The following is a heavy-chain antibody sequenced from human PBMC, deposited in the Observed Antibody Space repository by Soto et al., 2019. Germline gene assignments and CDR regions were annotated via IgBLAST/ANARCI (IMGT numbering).Heavy chain of an antibody. CDR2: IDPSDSYT. D-gene: IGHD5-12*01. J-gene: IGHJ6*02. V-gene: IGHV5-10-1*01. CDR1: GYSFTSYW. CDR3: ARILVAATISNGMDV. Sequence: PGESLKISCKGSGYSFTSYWISWVRQMPGKGLEWMGRIDPSDSYTNYSPSFQGHVTISADKSISTAYLQWSSLKASDTAMYYCARILVAATISNGMDVWGQGTTVTVSS.